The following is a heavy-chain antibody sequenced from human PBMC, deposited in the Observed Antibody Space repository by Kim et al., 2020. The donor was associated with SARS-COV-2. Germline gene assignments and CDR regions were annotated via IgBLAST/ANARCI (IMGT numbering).Heavy chain of an antibody. D-gene: IGHD6-13*01. J-gene: IGHJ5*01. CDR1: GYTFASYD. V-gene: IGHV1-8*01. CDR3: AKGYSSSWFDS. Sequence: ASVKVSCKASGYTFASYDLNWVRQATGQGLEWMGWMNPNSGNTGYAQKFQGRVTMTRNTSISTAYLELSSLRSEDTAFYYCAKGYSSSWFDSWGQGTLVTVSS. CDR2: MNPNSGNT.